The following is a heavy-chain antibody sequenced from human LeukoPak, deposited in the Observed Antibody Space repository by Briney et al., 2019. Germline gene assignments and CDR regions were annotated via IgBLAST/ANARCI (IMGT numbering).Heavy chain of an antibody. V-gene: IGHV4-34*01. J-gene: IGHJ6*03. CDR1: GGSFSGYY. Sequence: SETLSLTCAVYGGSFSGYYWSWIRQPPGKGLEWIGEINHSGSTNYNPSLKSRVTISVDTSKNQFSLKLSSVTAADTAVYYCARGGRYYYDSSGYYYRSNYYYYYMDVWGKGTTVTVSS. CDR3: ARGGRYYYDSSGYYYRSNYYYYYMDV. D-gene: IGHD3-22*01. CDR2: INHSGST.